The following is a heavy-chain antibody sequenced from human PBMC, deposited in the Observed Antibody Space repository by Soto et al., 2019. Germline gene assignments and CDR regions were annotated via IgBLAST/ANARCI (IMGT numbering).Heavy chain of an antibody. D-gene: IGHD3-10*01. CDR3: ATPEEFGELSS. V-gene: IGHV3-11*01. J-gene: IGHJ5*02. Sequence: PXESLSLSCAASGFTFSDYYMSWIRQAPGKGLEWVSYISSSGSTIYYADSVKGRFTISRDNAKNSLYLQMNSLRAEETAVYYCATPEEFGELSSWGQGTLVTVS. CDR1: GFTFSDYY. CDR2: ISSSGSTI.